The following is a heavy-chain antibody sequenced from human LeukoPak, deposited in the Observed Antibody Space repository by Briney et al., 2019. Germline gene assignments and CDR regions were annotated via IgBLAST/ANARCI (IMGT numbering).Heavy chain of an antibody. CDR1: GFTFSSYA. V-gene: IGHV3-23*01. CDR2: ISGSGGST. D-gene: IGHD4-17*01. J-gene: IGHJ3*02. CDR3: AGLWVPDYGDYTFDDI. Sequence: QPGGSLRLSCAASGFTFSSYAMSWVRQAPGKGLEWVSAISGSGGSTYYADSVKGRFTISRDNSKNTLYLQMNSLRAEDTAVYYCAGLWVPDYGDYTFDDIWGQGTMVTVSS.